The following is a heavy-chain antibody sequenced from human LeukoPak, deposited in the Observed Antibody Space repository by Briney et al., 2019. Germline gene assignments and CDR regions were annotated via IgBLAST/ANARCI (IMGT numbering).Heavy chain of an antibody. D-gene: IGHD3-3*01. CDR1: GGSISSYY. Sequence: SETLSLTCTVSGGSISSYYWSWIRQPAGKGLEWIGRIYTSGSTNYNPSLKSRVTMSVDTSKNQFSLKLSSVTAADTAVHYCARNRLLYAHYYTDVWGKGTTVTVSS. J-gene: IGHJ6*03. CDR2: IYTSGST. V-gene: IGHV4-4*07. CDR3: ARNRLLYAHYYTDV.